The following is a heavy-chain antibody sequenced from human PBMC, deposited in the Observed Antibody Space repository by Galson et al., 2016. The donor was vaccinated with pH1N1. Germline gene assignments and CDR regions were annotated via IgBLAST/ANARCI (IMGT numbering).Heavy chain of an antibody. Sequence: SVKVSCKASGYTFTTSYIHWVRQAPGEGPEWMGVIDLSNGGTTYAQKFQARVTMTRDTSTSTVYLDLSRLRSEDTSVFYCTRDLGRRREFWGQGTLVTVSS. CDR3: TRDLGRRREF. D-gene: IGHD1-26*01. CDR2: IDLSNGGT. J-gene: IGHJ4*02. V-gene: IGHV1-46*01. CDR1: GYTFTTSY.